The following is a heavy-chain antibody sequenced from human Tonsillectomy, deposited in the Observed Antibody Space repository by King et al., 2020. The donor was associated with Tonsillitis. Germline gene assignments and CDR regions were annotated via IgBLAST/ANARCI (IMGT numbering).Heavy chain of an antibody. D-gene: IGHD4-17*01. CDR3: ASSDYVLYSYGMDV. J-gene: IGHJ6*02. Sequence: LQLQESGPGLVKPSETLSLTCTVSGDSITSSSSSWGWIRQPPGQGLEWIGTIYYSGSTYYNPSLKSRVTISVDTSKNQFALNLSSVTAADTAVYYCASSDYVLYSYGMDVWGHGTTVTVSS. CDR1: GDSITSSSSS. CDR2: IYYSGST. V-gene: IGHV4-39*01.